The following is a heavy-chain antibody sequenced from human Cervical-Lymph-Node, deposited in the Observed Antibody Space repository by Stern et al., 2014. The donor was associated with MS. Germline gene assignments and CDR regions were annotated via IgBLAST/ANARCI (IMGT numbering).Heavy chain of an antibody. CDR3: ARARIRGLSRVGY. Sequence: VQLVQSGGGVVQPGRSLRLSCTTSGFTFGDYAMSWFRQAPRKGLEWVGFIRSKAFGGTTEYAASLKGRFTISRDDSKSIAYLQMSSLKTEDSAIYYCARARIRGLSRVGYWGQGTLVTVSS. D-gene: IGHD3-10*01. V-gene: IGHV3-49*03. CDR1: GFTFGDYA. J-gene: IGHJ4*02. CDR2: IRSKAFGGTT.